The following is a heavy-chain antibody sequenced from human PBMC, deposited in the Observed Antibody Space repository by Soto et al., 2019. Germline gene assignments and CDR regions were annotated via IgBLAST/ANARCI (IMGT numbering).Heavy chain of an antibody. D-gene: IGHD3-22*01. Sequence: PSETLSLTCTVSGGSISGSYWYWIRQPPGEGLEWIGNLHYSGSTNYNPSLKSRVSIFLDMSKNQISLKLVSLTAADTAVYYCARGVDYYDSSGFSHYLDHWGQGNLVTVSS. CDR3: ARGVDYYDSSGFSHYLDH. CDR1: GGSISGSY. V-gene: IGHV4-59*01. CDR2: LHYSGST. J-gene: IGHJ4*02.